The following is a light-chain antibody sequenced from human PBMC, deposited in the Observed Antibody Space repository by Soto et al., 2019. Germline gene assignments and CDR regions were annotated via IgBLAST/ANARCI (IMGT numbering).Light chain of an antibody. CDR2: WAS. Sequence: DIVMTQSPDSLAVSLGERATINCKSSQSVLYSSNNKNYLAWYQQKPGQPPKLLIYWASTRESGVPDRFSGSGSGTDFTLTISILQAEDVAVYYCQQDYSTPLTFGGGTKVEIK. CDR1: QSVLYSSNNKNY. J-gene: IGKJ4*01. CDR3: QQDYSTPLT. V-gene: IGKV4-1*01.